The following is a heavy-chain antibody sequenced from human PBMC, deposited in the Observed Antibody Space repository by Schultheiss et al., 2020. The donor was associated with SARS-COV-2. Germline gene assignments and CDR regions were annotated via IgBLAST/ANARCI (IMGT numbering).Heavy chain of an antibody. D-gene: IGHD1-26*01. V-gene: IGHV1-69*13. CDR1: GGTFSSDE. J-gene: IGHJ3*02. Sequence: SVKVSCKASGGTFSSDEISWVRQAPGQGFEWMGGIIPIIGTANYAQNFQDRVTITADESTSTAYMELSSLRSEDTAVYYCAREGELRGAFDIWGQGTMVTVSS. CDR2: IIPIIGTA. CDR3: AREGELRGAFDI.